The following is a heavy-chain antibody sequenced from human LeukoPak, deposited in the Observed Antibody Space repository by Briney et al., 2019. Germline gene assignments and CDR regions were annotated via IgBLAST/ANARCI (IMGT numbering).Heavy chain of an antibody. J-gene: IGHJ2*01. CDR3: ARERIYDFDL. CDR1: GFTFNTYS. D-gene: IGHD5/OR15-5a*01. Sequence: GGSLRLSCAASGFTFNTYSMYWVRQAPGKGLEWVSYISSGGSTTEYADSVKGRFTISRDNAKNSLYLQMSSLRDEDTAVYYCARERIYDFDLWGRGTLVTVSS. V-gene: IGHV3-48*02. CDR2: ISSGGSTT.